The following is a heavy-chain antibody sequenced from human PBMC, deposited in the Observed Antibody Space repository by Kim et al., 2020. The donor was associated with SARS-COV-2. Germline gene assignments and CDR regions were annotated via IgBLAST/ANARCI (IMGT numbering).Heavy chain of an antibody. J-gene: IGHJ3*02. CDR1: RFTFSNYW. D-gene: IGHD3-10*01. V-gene: IGHV3-7*03. CDR2: IKQDGSEK. Sequence: GGSLRLSCVASRFTFSNYWMSWVRQAPGKGLEWVANIKQDGSEKYCVDSVKGRFTISRDNAKNSLYLQMNSLRAEDTAVYYCARDKDYGSGSRSTGAFDNWGQGTMVTVSS. CDR3: ARDKDYGSGSRSTGAFDN.